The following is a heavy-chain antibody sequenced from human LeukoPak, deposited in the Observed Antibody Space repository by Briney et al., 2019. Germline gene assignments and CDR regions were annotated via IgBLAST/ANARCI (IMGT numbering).Heavy chain of an antibody. CDR2: INHSGST. D-gene: IGHD3-10*01. Sequence: SETLSLTCAVYGGSFSGYYWSWIRQPPGKGLDWIGEINHSGSTNYNPSLKSRVTISVDTSKNQFSLKLSSVTAADTAVYYCARGLRSGSYYIDYWGQGTLVTVSS. V-gene: IGHV4-34*01. J-gene: IGHJ4*02. CDR3: ARGLRSGSYYIDY. CDR1: GGSFSGYY.